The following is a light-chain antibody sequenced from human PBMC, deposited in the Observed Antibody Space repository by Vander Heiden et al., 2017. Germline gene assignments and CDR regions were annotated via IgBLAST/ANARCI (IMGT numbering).Light chain of an antibody. V-gene: IGKV1-39*01. Sequence: DIQMTQSPSSLSASVGDRVTITCRASQGISSYLNWYQQKPGKAPKLLIYAASSLQSGLPSRFSGSGSGTDFTLTISSLQPEDFATYYCQQSYSTPFTFGGGTKVEIK. CDR3: QQSYSTPFT. CDR1: QGISSY. J-gene: IGKJ4*01. CDR2: AAS.